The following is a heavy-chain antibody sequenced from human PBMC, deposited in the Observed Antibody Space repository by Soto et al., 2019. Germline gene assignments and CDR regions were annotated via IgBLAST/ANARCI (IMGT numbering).Heavy chain of an antibody. Sequence: PSETLSLTCTVSGGSISSGGYYWSWIRQHPGKGLEWIGYIYYSGSTYYNPSLKSRVTMSVDTSKNQFSLKLSSVTAADTAVYYCVGSIGAFWFDPWGQGTLVPVSS. CDR1: GGSISSGGYY. J-gene: IGHJ5*02. V-gene: IGHV4-30-4*08. CDR3: VGSIGAFWFDP. CDR2: IYYSGST. D-gene: IGHD5-12*01.